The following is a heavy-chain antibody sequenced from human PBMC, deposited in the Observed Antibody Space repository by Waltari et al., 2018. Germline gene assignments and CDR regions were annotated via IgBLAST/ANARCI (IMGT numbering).Heavy chain of an antibody. CDR3: ARDSSEWGGMDV. J-gene: IGHJ6*02. D-gene: IGHD3-22*01. CDR2: IYSGGTT. V-gene: IGHV3-66*01. CDR1: GFTFSNNY. Sequence: EEQLMEYGGGLVQPGGSLRLSCAASGFTFSNNYMSGVRQAQGKELEWVSVIYSGGTTYYADSVKGRFTISRDNPKNTLYLQMNSLRADDTGLYFCARDSSEWGGMDVWGQGTTVTVSS.